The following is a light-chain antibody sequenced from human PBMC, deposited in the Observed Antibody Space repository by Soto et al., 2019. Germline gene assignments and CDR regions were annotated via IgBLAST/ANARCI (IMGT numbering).Light chain of an antibody. CDR3: AAWDDSLNGNYV. J-gene: IGLJ1*01. Sequence: QSVLTQPPSASGTPVRRVTISCSGSSSNIGSNTVNWYQQLPGTAPKLLIYSNNQRPSGVPDRFSGSKSGTSASLAISGLQSEDDADYYCAAWDDSLNGNYVFGTGTKVTVL. CDR2: SNN. V-gene: IGLV1-44*01. CDR1: SSNIGSNT.